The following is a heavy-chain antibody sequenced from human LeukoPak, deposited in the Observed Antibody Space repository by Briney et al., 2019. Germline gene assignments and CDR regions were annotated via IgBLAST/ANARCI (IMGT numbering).Heavy chain of an antibody. J-gene: IGHJ4*02. CDR2: MNPNSGNT. Sequence: ASVKVSCRASGYTFTSYDINWVRQATGQGLEWMGWMNPNSGNTGYAQKFQGRVTITRNTSISTAYMELSSLRTEDMAVYYCARVGSGSPSDYWGQGTLVTVSS. V-gene: IGHV1-8*03. D-gene: IGHD3-10*01. CDR3: ARVGSGSPSDY. CDR1: GYTFTSYD.